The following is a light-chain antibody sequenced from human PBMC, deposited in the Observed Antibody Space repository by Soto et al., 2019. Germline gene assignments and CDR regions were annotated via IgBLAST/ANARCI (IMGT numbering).Light chain of an antibody. J-gene: IGKJ4*01. CDR3: LQYNSYPLT. Sequence: DIQMTQSPSSLSASVGDRVTIICRASQSVSTRLAWYQQKPGKAPKVLIYDASSWAGGVPSRFTGSGSGTAFTLTISSLQPEDFATYYCLQYNSYPLTFGGGTKVDIK. V-gene: IGKV1-5*02. CDR2: DAS. CDR1: QSVSTR.